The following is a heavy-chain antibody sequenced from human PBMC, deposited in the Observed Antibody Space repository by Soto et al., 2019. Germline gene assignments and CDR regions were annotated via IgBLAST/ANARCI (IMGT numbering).Heavy chain of an antibody. J-gene: IGHJ6*02. CDR1: ADTFTSYY. D-gene: IGHD7-27*01. Sequence: ASVKVSCKAPADTFTSYYIHWLRQAPGQGLEWMGWINPNSGETKFAQTFQGRVTMTRDTSTSTAYLELNRLRSDDTAMYYCARDRPFLREGLAWGMDVWGQGTTVTVSS. CDR3: ARDRPFLREGLAWGMDV. CDR2: INPNSGET. V-gene: IGHV1-2*02.